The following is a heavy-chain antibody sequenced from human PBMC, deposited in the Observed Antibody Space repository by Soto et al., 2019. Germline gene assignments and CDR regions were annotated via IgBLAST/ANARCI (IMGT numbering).Heavy chain of an antibody. CDR3: ARDGHVLRYFDWSNKGGAFDI. J-gene: IGHJ3*02. Sequence: ASVKVSCKASGYTFTRFGISWVRQAPGQGLEWMGWISAFNGATNYAQKFQDRITMTTDTPTSTAYMELRSLRSDDTAVYYCARDGHVLRYFDWSNKGGAFDIWGQGTMVTVS. V-gene: IGHV1-18*01. CDR1: GYTFTRFG. D-gene: IGHD3-9*01. CDR2: ISAFNGAT.